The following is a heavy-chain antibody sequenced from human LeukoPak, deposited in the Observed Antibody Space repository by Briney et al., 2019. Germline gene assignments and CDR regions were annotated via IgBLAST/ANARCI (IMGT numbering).Heavy chain of an antibody. J-gene: IGHJ6*02. CDR2: INHSGST. CDR3: ARSVGRFLEWFHFNAYYYYGMDV. Sequence: KPSETLSLTCAVYGASFSGYYWSWIRQPPGKGLEWIGEINHSGSTNYNPSLKSRVTISVDTSKNQFSLKLSSVTAADTAVYYCARSVGRFLEWFHFNAYYYYGMDVWGQGTTVTVSS. CDR1: GASFSGYY. V-gene: IGHV4-34*01. D-gene: IGHD3-3*01.